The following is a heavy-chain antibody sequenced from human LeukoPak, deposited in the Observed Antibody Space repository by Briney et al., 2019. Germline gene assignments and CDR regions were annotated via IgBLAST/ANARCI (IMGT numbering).Heavy chain of an antibody. V-gene: IGHV5-51*01. Sequence: GESLKISCQGSGFRFTSYWIGWVRQMPGKGLEYMGIIYPGDSDVRYSPSLQGQVTISADKSINTAYLQWRSLKASDTAMYYCARTRSVATGDIYFFYTMDVWGQGTTVTVSS. CDR1: GFRFTSYW. CDR2: IYPGDSDV. D-gene: IGHD2-21*02. CDR3: ARTRSVATGDIYFFYTMDV. J-gene: IGHJ6*02.